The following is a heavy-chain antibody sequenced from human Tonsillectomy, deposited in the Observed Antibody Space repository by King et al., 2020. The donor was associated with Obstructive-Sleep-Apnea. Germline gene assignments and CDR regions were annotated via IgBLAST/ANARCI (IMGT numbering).Heavy chain of an antibody. CDR2: ISQGGSRE. CDR3: ARGQDFVGAPDYYYGMDV. CDR1: GFTFSSYW. J-gene: IGHJ6*02. D-gene: IGHD2-2*01. Sequence: VQLVESGGGLVQPGGSLRLSCAASGFTFSSYWMNWVRQAPGKGLEWVASISQGGSREYYVDSVKGRFTISRDNAKNSLYLQMNSLRAEDTAVYYCARGQDFVGAPDYYYGMDVWGQGTTVTVSS. V-gene: IGHV3-7*03.